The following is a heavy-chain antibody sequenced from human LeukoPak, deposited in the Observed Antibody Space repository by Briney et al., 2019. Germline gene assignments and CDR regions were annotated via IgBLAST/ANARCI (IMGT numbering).Heavy chain of an antibody. V-gene: IGHV1-2*02. D-gene: IGHD3-3*01. J-gene: IGHJ4*02. CDR3: VGSEWLLAH. CDR2: IYPNSGAT. Sequence: GSVKVSCKASGYTLTGYDMHWVRQAPGQGREWMGWIYPNSGATNNAQKLQGRVTMTRDTSISTAYMELSRLTADDTAVYYGVGSEWLLAHWGQGTLVTVSS. CDR1: GYTLTGYD.